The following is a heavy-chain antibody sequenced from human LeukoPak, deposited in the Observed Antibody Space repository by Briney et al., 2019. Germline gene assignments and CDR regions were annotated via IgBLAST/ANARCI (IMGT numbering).Heavy chain of an antibody. J-gene: IGHJ4*02. CDR1: GFTFSNAW. Sequence: GGSLRLSCSASGFTFSNAWMSWVRQAPGKGKKWVGRIKSKTDGGTTDYAAPVKGRFTISRDDSKNTLYLQMNSLKTEDTAVYYCTTEYSGYDYFDYWGQGTLVTVSS. V-gene: IGHV3-15*01. D-gene: IGHD5-12*01. CDR3: TTEYSGYDYFDY. CDR2: IKSKTDGGTT.